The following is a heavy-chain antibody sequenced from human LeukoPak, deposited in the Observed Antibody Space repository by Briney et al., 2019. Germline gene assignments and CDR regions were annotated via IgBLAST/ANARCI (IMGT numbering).Heavy chain of an antibody. J-gene: IGHJ4*02. Sequence: GGSLRLSCAASGFTFSSYSMNWVRQAPGKGLEWVSYISSSSSTIYYADSVKGRFTISRDNAKNSLYLQMNSLRAEDTAVYYCAREPIAVAGNSSYWGQGTLVTVSS. CDR1: GFTFSSYS. CDR3: AREPIAVAGNSSY. CDR2: ISSSSSTI. V-gene: IGHV3-48*01. D-gene: IGHD6-19*01.